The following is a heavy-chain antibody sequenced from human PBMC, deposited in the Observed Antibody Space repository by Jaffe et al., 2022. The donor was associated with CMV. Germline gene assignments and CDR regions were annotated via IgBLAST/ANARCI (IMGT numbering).Heavy chain of an antibody. CDR1: GGSISSSSYY. CDR2: IYYSGST. CDR3: ARLGDDRLGILEWLPNLYPDY. D-gene: IGHD3-3*01. Sequence: QLQLQESGPGLVKPSETLSLTCTVSGGSISSSSYYWGWIRQPPGKGLEWIGSIYYSGSTYYNPSLKSRVTISVDTSKNQFSLKLSSVTAADTAVYYCARLGDDRLGILEWLPNLYPDYWGQGTLVTVSS. V-gene: IGHV4-39*01. J-gene: IGHJ4*02.